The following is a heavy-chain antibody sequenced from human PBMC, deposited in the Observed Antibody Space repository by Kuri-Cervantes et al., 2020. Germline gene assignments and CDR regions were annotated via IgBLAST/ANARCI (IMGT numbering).Heavy chain of an antibody. CDR3: ARGSSWYRDWFDP. D-gene: IGHD6-13*01. CDR2: MNHSGST. CDR1: GGSFSGYY. V-gene: IGHV4-34*01. J-gene: IGHJ5*02. Sequence: SETLSLTCAVYGGSFSGYYWSWIRQPPGKGLEWIGEMNHSGSTNYNPSLKSRVTISVETSKNQFSLNLSSVTAADTAVYYCARGSSWYRDWFDPWGQGTLVTVSS.